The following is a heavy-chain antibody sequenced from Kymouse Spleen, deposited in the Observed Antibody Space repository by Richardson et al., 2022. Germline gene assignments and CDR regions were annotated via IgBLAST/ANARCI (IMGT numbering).Heavy chain of an antibody. CDR3: ARDNSPHGGYYYYGMDV. D-gene: IGHD5-18,IGHD3-10*01,IGHD3-16*02. CDR1: GGSISSGGYY. CDR2: IYYSGST. J-gene: IGHJ6*02. V-gene: IGHV4-31*03. Sequence: QVQLQESGPGLVKPSQTLSLTCTVSGGSISSGGYYWSWIRQHPGKGLEWIGYIYYSGSTYYNPSLKSRVTISVDTSKNQFSLKLSSVTAADTAVYYCARDNSPHGGYYYYGMDVWGQGTTVTVSS.